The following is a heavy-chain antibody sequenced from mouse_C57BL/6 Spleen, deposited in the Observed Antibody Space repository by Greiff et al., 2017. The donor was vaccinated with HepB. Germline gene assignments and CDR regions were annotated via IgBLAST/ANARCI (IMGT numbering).Heavy chain of an antibody. V-gene: IGHV1-54*01. J-gene: IGHJ4*01. D-gene: IGHD2-2*01. CDR2: INPGSGGT. Sequence: VQLQQSGPELVRPGTSVKVSCKASGYAFTNYLIEWVKQRPGQGLEWIGVINPGSGGTNYNEKFKGKATLTADKSSSTAYMQLSSLTSEDSAVYFCAGGYDNYAMDYWGQGTSVTVSS. CDR3: AGGYDNYAMDY. CDR1: GYAFTNYL.